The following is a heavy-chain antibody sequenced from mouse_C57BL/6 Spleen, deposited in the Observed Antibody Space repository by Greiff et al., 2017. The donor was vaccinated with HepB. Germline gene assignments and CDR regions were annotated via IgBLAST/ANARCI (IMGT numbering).Heavy chain of an antibody. D-gene: IGHD2-1*01. CDR1: GYTFTSYW. J-gene: IGHJ4*01. CDR3: ARGYYGNFHYAMDY. CDR2: IDPSDSYT. V-gene: IGHV1-50*01. Sequence: VQLQQPGAELVKPGASVKLSCKASGYTFTSYWMQWVKQRPGQGLEWIGEIDPSDSYTNYNQKFKGKATLTVDTSSSTAYMQLSSLTSEDSAVYYCARGYYGNFHYAMDYWGQGTSVTVSS.